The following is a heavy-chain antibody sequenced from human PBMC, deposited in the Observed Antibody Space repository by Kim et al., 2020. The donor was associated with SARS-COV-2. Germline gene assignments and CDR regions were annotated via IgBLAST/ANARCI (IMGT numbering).Heavy chain of an antibody. CDR3: AKDSIDDIVATIPDY. D-gene: IGHD5-12*01. Sequence: GGSLRLSCAASGFTFSSYGMHWVRQAPGKGLEWVAVIWYDGSNKYYADSVKGRFTISRDNSKNTLYLQMNSLRAEDTAVYYCAKDSIDDIVATIPDYWGQGTLVTVSS. CDR1: GFTFSSYG. V-gene: IGHV3-33*06. CDR2: IWYDGSNK. J-gene: IGHJ4*02.